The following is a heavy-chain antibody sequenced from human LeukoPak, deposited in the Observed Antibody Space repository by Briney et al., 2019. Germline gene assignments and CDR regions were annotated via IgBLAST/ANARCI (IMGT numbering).Heavy chain of an antibody. J-gene: IGHJ4*02. Sequence: GESPKISCKGSGFSFTSYWICWVRQMAGKGLEWMGIIYPGDSDTRYNPSFQGQVTISADKSISTAYLQWSSLKASDTAMYYCARGRDYGDNHFDYWGQGTLVTVSS. CDR1: GFSFTSYW. D-gene: IGHD4-17*01. V-gene: IGHV5-51*01. CDR3: ARGRDYGDNHFDY. CDR2: IYPGDSDT.